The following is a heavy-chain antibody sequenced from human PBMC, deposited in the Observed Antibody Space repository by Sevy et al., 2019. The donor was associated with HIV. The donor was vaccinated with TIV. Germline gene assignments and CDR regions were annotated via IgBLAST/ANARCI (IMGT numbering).Heavy chain of an antibody. V-gene: IGHV4-39*01. Sequence: SEILSLTCTVSGGSISSSSYYWGWIRQPPGKGLEWIGSIYYSGSTYYNPSLKSRVTISVDTSKNQFSLKLSSVTAAHTAVYYCASSFYYDSSGYIDYWGQGTLVTVSS. CDR3: ASSFYYDSSGYIDY. CDR1: GGSISSSSYY. D-gene: IGHD3-22*01. J-gene: IGHJ4*02. CDR2: IYYSGST.